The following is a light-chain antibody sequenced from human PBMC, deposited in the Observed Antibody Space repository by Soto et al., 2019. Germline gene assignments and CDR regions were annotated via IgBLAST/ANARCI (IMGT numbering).Light chain of an antibody. V-gene: IGKV1-5*03. J-gene: IGKJ1*01. CDR1: QSISTW. CDR3: QQYNSYSQT. CDR2: KAS. Sequence: IQMSQSPFTLSASVGDRVTITCRASQSISTWLAWYQQKPGKAPKLLIYKASSLDSGVPSRFSGSGSGTEFTLTISSLQPDDFATYYCQQYNSYSQTFGQGTKVDIK.